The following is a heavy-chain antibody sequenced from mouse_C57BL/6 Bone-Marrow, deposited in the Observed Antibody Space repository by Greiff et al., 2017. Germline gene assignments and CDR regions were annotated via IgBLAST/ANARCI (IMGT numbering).Heavy chain of an antibody. CDR1: GYTFTSYW. CDR3: ARALTMAHDYAMDY. J-gene: IGHJ4*01. Sequence: QVQLQQPGAELVKPGASVKLSCKASGYTFTSYWMHWVKQRPGQGLEWIGMIHPNSGSTNYNEKFKSKATLTVDKSSSTAYMQLSSLTSEDSAVYYCARALTMAHDYAMDYWGQGTSVTVSS. V-gene: IGHV1-64*01. D-gene: IGHD1-1*02. CDR2: IHPNSGST.